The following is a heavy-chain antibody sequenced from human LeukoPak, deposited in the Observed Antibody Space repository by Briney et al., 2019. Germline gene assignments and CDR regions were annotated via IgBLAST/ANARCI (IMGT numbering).Heavy chain of an antibody. CDR2: ISSSSSTI. CDR3: GAGGDYYGMDV. Sequence: GGSLRLSRAASGFTFSSYSMNWVRQAPGKGLDWVSYISSSSSTIYYADSVKGRLTISRDNAKNSLYLQMNSLRAEDTAVYYCGAGGDYYGMDVWGQGTTVTVSS. D-gene: IGHD3-16*01. CDR1: GFTFSSYS. J-gene: IGHJ6*02. V-gene: IGHV3-48*01.